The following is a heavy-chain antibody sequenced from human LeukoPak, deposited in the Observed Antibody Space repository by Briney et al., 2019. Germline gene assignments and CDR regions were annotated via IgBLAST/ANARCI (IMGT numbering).Heavy chain of an antibody. J-gene: IGHJ4*02. CDR2: INHSGST. V-gene: IGHV4-34*01. CDR3: ARFYYYDASRPPY. CDR1: GGSFSGYY. D-gene: IGHD3-22*01. Sequence: PSETLSLTCAVYGGSFSGYYWSWIRQPPGKGLEWIGEINHSGSTNYNPSLKSRVSLSLDTSMNQFSLKVNSLTVADTAVYYCARFYYYDASRPPYWGQGTLVAVSS.